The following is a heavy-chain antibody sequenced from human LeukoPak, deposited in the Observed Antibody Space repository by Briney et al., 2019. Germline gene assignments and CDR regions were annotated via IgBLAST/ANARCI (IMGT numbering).Heavy chain of an antibody. D-gene: IGHD3-3*01. J-gene: IGHJ4*02. Sequence: GGSLRLSCAASGLMFSSYWMSWVRQASGKGLEWVSTISGSGGSTYYADSVKGRFTISRDNSKNTLYLQMNSLRAEDTAVYYCAKVPHYDFWSGYPYFDYWGQGTLVTVSS. CDR3: AKVPHYDFWSGYPYFDY. CDR2: ISGSGGST. V-gene: IGHV3-23*01. CDR1: GLMFSSYW.